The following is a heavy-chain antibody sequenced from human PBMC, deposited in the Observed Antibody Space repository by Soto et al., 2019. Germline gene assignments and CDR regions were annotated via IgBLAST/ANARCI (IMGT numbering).Heavy chain of an antibody. CDR1: GFTFSSYG. V-gene: IGHV3-30*18. D-gene: IGHD1-26*01. CDR3: AKDRRDGYYDAFDI. Sequence: PGGSLRLSCAASGFTFSSYGMHCVRQAPGKGLEWVAVISYDGSNKYYADSVKGRFTISRDNSKNTLYLQMNSLRAEDTAVYYCAKDRRDGYYDAFDIWGQGTMVTVSS. J-gene: IGHJ3*02. CDR2: ISYDGSNK.